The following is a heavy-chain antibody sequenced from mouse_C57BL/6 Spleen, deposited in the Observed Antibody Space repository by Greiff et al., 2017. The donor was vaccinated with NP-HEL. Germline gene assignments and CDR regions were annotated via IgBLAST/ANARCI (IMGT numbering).Heavy chain of an antibody. J-gene: IGHJ2*01. CDR1: GYTFTDYE. D-gene: IGHD1-1*01. V-gene: IGHV1-15*01. CDR2: IDPETGGT. Sequence: QVQLQQSGAELVRPGASVTLSCKASGYTFTDYEMHWVKQTPVHGLEWIGAIDPETGGTAYNQKFKGKAILTADKSSSTAYMELRSLTSEDSAVYYCTRYITTVVRFDYWGQGTTLTVSS. CDR3: TRYITTVVRFDY.